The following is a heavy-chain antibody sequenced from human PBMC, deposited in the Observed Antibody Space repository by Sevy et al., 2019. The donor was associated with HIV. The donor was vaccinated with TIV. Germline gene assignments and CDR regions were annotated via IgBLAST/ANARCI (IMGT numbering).Heavy chain of an antibody. D-gene: IGHD5-12*01. CDR1: GYTFTGYY. J-gene: IGHJ4*02. V-gene: IGHV1-2*02. CDR2: INPNSGGT. Sequence: ASVKVSCKASGYTFTGYYMHWVRQAPGQGLEWMGWINPNSGGTNYAQKIKGRVTMTRDTSISTPYMELSRLRSDDTAEYYCARVRVLGGYPTQYYFDYWGQGTLVTVSS. CDR3: ARVRVLGGYPTQYYFDY.